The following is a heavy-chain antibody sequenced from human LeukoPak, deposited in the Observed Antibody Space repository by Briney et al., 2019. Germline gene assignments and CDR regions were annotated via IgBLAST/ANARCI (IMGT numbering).Heavy chain of an antibody. J-gene: IGHJ3*02. CDR2: IKQDGSQK. D-gene: IGHD1-1*01. V-gene: IGHV3-7*02. CDR1: GFTFSTYW. Sequence: GGSLRLSCGASGFTFSTYWMSWVRQAPGKGLEWVANIKQDGSQKYYVDSVKGRFTISRDNSKNTLYLQMNSLRAEDTAVYYCARIETVADAFDIWGQGTLVTVSS. CDR3: ARIETVADAFDI.